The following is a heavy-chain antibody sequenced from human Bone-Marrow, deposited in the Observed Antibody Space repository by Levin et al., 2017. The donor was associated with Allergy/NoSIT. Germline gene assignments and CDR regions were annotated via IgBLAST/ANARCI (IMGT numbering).Heavy chain of an antibody. V-gene: IGHV4-39*07. CDR3: ARERTPQSWDY. CDR1: GGSISRSPYY. CDR2: IYYIGNT. Sequence: PSETLSLTCTVSGGSISRSPYYWVWIRQPPGMGLEWIGSIYYIGNTYYNPSLKSRATISVDTSKNQFSLKLSSVTAADTAVYYCARERTPQSWDYWGQGTLVTVSS. D-gene: IGHD1-14*01. J-gene: IGHJ4*01.